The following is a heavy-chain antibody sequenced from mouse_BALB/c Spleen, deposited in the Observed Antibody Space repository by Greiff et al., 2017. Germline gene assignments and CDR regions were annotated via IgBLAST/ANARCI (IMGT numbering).Heavy chain of an antibody. Sequence: VQLMESGPGLVAPSQSLSITCTVSGFSLTGYGVNWVRQPPGKGLEWLGMIWGDGSTDYNSALKSRLSISKDNSKSQVFLKMNSLQTDDTARYYCARYYYGSSYAMDYWGQGTSVTVSS. V-gene: IGHV2-6-7*01. CDR1: GFSLTGYG. D-gene: IGHD1-1*01. J-gene: IGHJ4*01. CDR2: IWGDGST. CDR3: ARYYYGSSYAMDY.